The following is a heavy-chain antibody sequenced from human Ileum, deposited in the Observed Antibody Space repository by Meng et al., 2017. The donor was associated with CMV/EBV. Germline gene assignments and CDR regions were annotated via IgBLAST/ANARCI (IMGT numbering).Heavy chain of an antibody. CDR2: ISGIGDNT. V-gene: IGHV3-23*01. CDR3: AKRISASGYYRGFDY. Sequence: SGFTFSSYAMSWVRQAPGKGLEWVSAISGIGDNTYYADSVKGRFIISRDNSKNTLYVQMNSLRAEDTALYYCAKRISASGYYRGFDYWGQGTLVTVSS. D-gene: IGHD5-12*01. CDR1: GFTFSSYA. J-gene: IGHJ4*02.